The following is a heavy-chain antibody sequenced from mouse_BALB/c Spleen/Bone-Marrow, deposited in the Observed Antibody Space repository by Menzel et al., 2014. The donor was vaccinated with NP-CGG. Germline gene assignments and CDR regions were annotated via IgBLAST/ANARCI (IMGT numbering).Heavy chain of an antibody. CDR1: GFNIKDTY. V-gene: IGHV14-3*02. Sequence: EVQLQESGAELVKPGASVKLSRTASGFNIKDTYMHWVKQRPEQGLEWIGRIDPANGNTKYDPKSQGKATITADTSSNTAYLQLSSLTSEDTAVYYCARWEYYAMDYWGQGTSVTASS. J-gene: IGHJ4*01. CDR3: ARWEYYAMDY. D-gene: IGHD4-1*01. CDR2: IDPANGNT.